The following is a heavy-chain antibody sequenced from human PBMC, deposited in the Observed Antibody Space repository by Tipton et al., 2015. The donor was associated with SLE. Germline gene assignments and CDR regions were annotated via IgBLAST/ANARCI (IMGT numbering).Heavy chain of an antibody. D-gene: IGHD3-10*01. Sequence: TLSLTCTVSGYSISPYYWSWLRQTPGKGLEWIGYIHSSGTTNYSPSLNSRVTMSVDTSKNQFSLWLTSVTAADSADYYCAREVYGRFPIWGQGALVTVSS. CDR2: IHSSGTT. J-gene: IGHJ4*02. CDR3: AREVYGRFPI. CDR1: GYSISPYY. V-gene: IGHV4-59*01.